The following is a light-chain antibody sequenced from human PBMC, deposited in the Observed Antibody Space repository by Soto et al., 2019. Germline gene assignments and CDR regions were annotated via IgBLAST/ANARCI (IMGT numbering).Light chain of an antibody. CDR1: QSVGSN. V-gene: IGKV3D-15*01. CDR3: QQCNNWPPWT. Sequence: EIVMTQSPATLSVSPGERATLSCRASQSVGSNLVWYKQRPGQAPRLLIYGASTRATGIPARFSGSGPGTEFTLTISSLQSEDSAVYFCQQCNNWPPWTFGQGTKV. J-gene: IGKJ1*01. CDR2: GAS.